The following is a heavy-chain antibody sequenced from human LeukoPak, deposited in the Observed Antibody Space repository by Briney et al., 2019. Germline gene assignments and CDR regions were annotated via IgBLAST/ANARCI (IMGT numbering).Heavy chain of an antibody. CDR3: ARGGDT. CDR2: IYHSGST. V-gene: IGHV4-38-2*02. D-gene: IGHD3-16*01. J-gene: IGHJ4*02. Sequence: SSETLSLTCTVSGYSISSGYYWGWIRQPPGKGLEWIGSIYHSGSTYYNPSLKSRVTISVDTSKNQFSLKLSSVTAADTAVYYCARGGDTWGQGTLVTVSS. CDR1: GYSISSGYY.